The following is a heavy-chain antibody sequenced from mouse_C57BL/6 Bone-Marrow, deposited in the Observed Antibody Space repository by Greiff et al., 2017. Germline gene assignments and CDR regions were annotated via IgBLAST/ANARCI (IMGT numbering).Heavy chain of an antibody. J-gene: IGHJ3*01. D-gene: IGHD2-1*01. CDR3: AGDRGYYPWFDY. V-gene: IGHV12-3*01. CDR1: GFPITSGYY. Sequence: VKLVESGPGLVKPSQSLFLTCSITGFPITSGYYWIWIRQSPGKPLEWMGYITHSGETFYNPSLQSPISITRETSKNQFFLQMNSLTTEDTAMYYCAGDRGYYPWFDYWGQGTLVTVSA. CDR2: ITHSGET.